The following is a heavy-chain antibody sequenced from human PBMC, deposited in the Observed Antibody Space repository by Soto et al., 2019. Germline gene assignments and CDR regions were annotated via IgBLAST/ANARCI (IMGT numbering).Heavy chain of an antibody. J-gene: IGHJ4*02. CDR1: GGSFSGYY. Sequence: SETLSLTCAVYGGSFSGYYWSWIRQPPGKGLEWIGEINHSGSTNYNPSLKSRVTISVDTSKNQFSLKLSSVTAADTAVYYCAISRWWTQFDYWGQGTLVTVSS. D-gene: IGHD2-15*01. CDR3: AISRWWTQFDY. CDR2: INHSGST. V-gene: IGHV4-34*01.